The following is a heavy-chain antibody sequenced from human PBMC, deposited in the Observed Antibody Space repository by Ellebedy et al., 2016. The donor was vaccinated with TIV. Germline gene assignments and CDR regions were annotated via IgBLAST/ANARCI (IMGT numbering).Heavy chain of an antibody. J-gene: IGHJ5*02. D-gene: IGHD3-10*01. CDR2: IRYDGDNE. CDR3: AKDEAVHYRSGRALHA. Sequence: GESLKISCVGSGFSFRSYGMHWVRQAPGKGLEWVAFIRYDGDNELYADSVKGRFTISRDNSENTVSLQMNRLRPEDTAVYYCAKDEAVHYRSGRALHAWGPGTLVTVSS. V-gene: IGHV3-30*02. CDR1: GFSFRSYG.